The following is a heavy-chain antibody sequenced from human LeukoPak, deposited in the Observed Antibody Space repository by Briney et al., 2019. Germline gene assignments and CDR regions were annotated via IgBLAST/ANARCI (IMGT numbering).Heavy chain of an antibody. D-gene: IGHD1-26*01. V-gene: IGHV3-23*01. J-gene: IGHJ4*02. CDR3: VNQPSGGDY. CDR1: GFTFSSYA. CDR2: ISGSGGST. Sequence: GGSLRLSCAASGFTFSSYAISWVRQAPGKGLQWVSAISGSGGSTHYADSVKGRFTISRDNSKNTLYLQMNSLRAEDTAVYYCVNQPSGGDYWGQGTLVTVSS.